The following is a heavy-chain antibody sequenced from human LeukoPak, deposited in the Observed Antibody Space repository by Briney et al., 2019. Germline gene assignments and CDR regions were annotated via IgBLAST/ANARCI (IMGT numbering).Heavy chain of an antibody. Sequence: GGSLRLSCAASGFAFSSYEMNWVRQAPGKGLEWVSYISSSGSTIYYADTVKGRFTISRDSAKNSLYLQMNSLRAEDTAVYYCAGHRYDSSGYSYWFDPWGQGTLVTVSS. J-gene: IGHJ5*02. D-gene: IGHD3-22*01. CDR3: AGHRYDSSGYSYWFDP. V-gene: IGHV3-48*03. CDR2: ISSSGSTI. CDR1: GFAFSSYE.